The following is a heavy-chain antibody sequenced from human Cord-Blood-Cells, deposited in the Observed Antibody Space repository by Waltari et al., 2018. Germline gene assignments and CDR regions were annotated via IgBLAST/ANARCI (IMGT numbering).Heavy chain of an antibody. CDR1: GYTFTSYA. CDR3: ASGLGDYYYYGMDV. V-gene: IGHV1-3*01. Sequence: QVQLVQSGAEVKKPGASVKVSCKASGYTFTSYAMHWVRQAPGQRLEWMGWINAGNGNTKYSQKFQGRVTITRDTSASTAYMELSSLRSEDTAVYYCASGLGDYYYYGMDVWGQGTTVTVSS. D-gene: IGHD3-16*01. CDR2: INAGNGNT. J-gene: IGHJ6*02.